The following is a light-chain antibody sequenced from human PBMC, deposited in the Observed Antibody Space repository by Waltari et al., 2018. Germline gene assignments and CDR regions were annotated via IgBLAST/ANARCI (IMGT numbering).Light chain of an antibody. J-gene: IGKJ1*01. CDR3: MQARQTPWT. CDR1: QSLLHSNGYTF. V-gene: IGKV2-28*01. CDR2: MVS. Sequence: EIVMTQSPLSLPVTPGEPPSVSCRSSQSLLHSNGYTFLDWYVQKPGQSPQLLIYMVSNRASGVPDRFSGSGSGTDFTLEISRVEAEDVGVYYCMQARQTPWTFGQGTKVEIK.